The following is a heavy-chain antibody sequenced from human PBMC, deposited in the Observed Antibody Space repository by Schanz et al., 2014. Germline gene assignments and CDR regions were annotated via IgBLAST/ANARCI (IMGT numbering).Heavy chain of an antibody. Sequence: QVQLVQSGAEVKKPGASVKVSCKASGYTFTSSGFSWVRQAPGQGLEWMGWINGYNAHTNYAQKFQGRVTMTTDTSTSTAYMELTSLRPEDTAVYYCARDQSPYTNSSDVRYFDYWGQGSLVTVSS. CDR1: GYTFTSSG. D-gene: IGHD6-6*01. J-gene: IGHJ4*02. CDR2: INGYNAHT. CDR3: ARDQSPYTNSSDVRYFDY. V-gene: IGHV1-18*01.